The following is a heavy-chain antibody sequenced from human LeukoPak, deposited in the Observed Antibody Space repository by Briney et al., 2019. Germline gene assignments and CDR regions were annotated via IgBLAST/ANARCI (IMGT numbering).Heavy chain of an antibody. CDR3: ARQLRYDILTGPNAYYYGMDV. D-gene: IGHD3-9*01. V-gene: IGHV4-39*01. J-gene: IGHJ6*02. Sequence: SETPSLTCTVSGASVSSYYWSWIRQPPGKGLEWIGSIYYSGSTYYNPSLKSRVTISVDTSKNQFSLKLSSVTAADTAVYYCARQLRYDILTGPNAYYYGMDVWGQGTTVTVSS. CDR1: GASVSSYY. CDR2: IYYSGST.